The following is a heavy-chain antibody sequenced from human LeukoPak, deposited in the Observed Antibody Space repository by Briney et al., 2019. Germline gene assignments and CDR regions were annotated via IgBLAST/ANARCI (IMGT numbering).Heavy chain of an antibody. CDR3: ATVNGSHWFFDY. CDR2: IYPLDSDT. J-gene: IGHJ4*02. CDR1: GYSFTNTW. Sequence: GESLKISRKGSGYSFTNTWIGWVRLMPGKGLEWMGTIYPLDSDTRYSPSFQGQVTISADKSITTAYLQWSSLRASDTAMYYCATVNGSHWFFDYWGQGTLVTVSS. D-gene: IGHD3-10*01. V-gene: IGHV5-51*01.